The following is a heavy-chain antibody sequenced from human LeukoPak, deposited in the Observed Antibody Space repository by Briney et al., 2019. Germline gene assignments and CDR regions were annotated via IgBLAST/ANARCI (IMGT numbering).Heavy chain of an antibody. CDR3: AKAPGYDFWSGYFVRDEGSGAFDI. Sequence: SVKVSCKASGGTFSSYPISWVRQAPGQGLEWMGGIIPIFGTANYAQKFQGRVTITADESTSTAYMELSSLRSEDTAVDYCAKAPGYDFWSGYFVRDEGSGAFDIWGQGTMVSVSS. V-gene: IGHV1-69*13. J-gene: IGHJ3*02. D-gene: IGHD3-3*01. CDR2: IIPIFGTA. CDR1: GGTFSSYP.